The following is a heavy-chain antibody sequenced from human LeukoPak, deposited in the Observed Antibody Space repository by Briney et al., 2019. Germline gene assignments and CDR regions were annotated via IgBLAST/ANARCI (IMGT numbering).Heavy chain of an antibody. CDR1: GFTFSTYV. V-gene: IGHV3-23*01. J-gene: IGHJ4*02. CDR2: ISVGAEYI. CDR3: ASGPPFLKYFEY. Sequence: GSLRLSCAASGFTFSTYVMNWFRQAPGKGLEWVSTISVGAEYIFYADSVKGRFTISRDDSNNALYLQMHSLRAEDTALYYCASGPPFLKYFEYWGQGTLVTVSS. D-gene: IGHD3-3*01.